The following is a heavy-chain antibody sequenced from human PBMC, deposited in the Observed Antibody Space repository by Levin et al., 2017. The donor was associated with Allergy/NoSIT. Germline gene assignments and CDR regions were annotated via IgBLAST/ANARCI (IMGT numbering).Heavy chain of an antibody. CDR3: AKGGFCGDASCLWFGP. CDR2: IRPGGGDT. D-gene: IGHD2-15*01. Sequence: LSLTCAASGFTFSSYSMTWVRQAPGKGLEWVSTIRPGGGDTFYTDSVKGRFTMSRDISKNTLYLQMNSLIADDTAVYYCAKGGFCGDASCLWFGPWGQGTLVTVSS. CDR1: GFTFSSYS. V-gene: IGHV3-23*01. J-gene: IGHJ5*02.